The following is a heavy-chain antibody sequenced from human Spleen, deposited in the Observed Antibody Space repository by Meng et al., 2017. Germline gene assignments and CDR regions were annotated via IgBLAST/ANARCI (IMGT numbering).Heavy chain of an antibody. CDR2: IYWNDDK. J-gene: IGHJ5*02. Sequence: HIALNESCPTMVKPTQSLTLTCTLSGFSLSTSGVGVGWIRQPPGRALEWLALIYWNDDKRYSPSLKNRLTITKDTSKNQVVLTLTNMDPVDTATYYCAHSVLGYCSTTSCYDNWLDPWGQGTLVTVSS. V-gene: IGHV2-5*01. CDR3: AHSVLGYCSTTSCYDNWLDP. D-gene: IGHD2-2*01. CDR1: GFSLSTSGVG.